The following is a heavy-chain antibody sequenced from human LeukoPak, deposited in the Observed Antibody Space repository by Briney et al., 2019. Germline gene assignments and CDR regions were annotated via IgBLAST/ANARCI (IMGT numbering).Heavy chain of an antibody. D-gene: IGHD3-22*01. CDR2: IYYSGST. J-gene: IGHJ4*02. CDR3: ARAPYYYDSSGYYYLDY. Sequence: SETLSLTCTVSGGSISSYYWSWIRQPPGKGLEWIGYIYYSGSTNYNPSLKSRVTISVDTSKNQFSLKLSSVTAADTAVYYCARAPYYYDSSGYYYLDYWGQGTLVTVSS. V-gene: IGHV4-59*12. CDR1: GGSISSYY.